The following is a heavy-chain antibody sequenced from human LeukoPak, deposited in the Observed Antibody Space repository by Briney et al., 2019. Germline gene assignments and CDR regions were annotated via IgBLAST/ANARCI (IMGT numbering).Heavy chain of an antibody. CDR2: IIPIFGTA. CDR1: GGTFSSYA. CDR3: ARAIVSITIFGVVTGFDP. Sequence: SVKLSCKASGGTFSSYAISWVRQAPGQGLEWMGGIIPIFGTANYAQKFQGRVTITTDESTSTAYMELSSLRSEDTAVYYCARAIVSITIFGVVTGFDPWGQGTLVTVSS. D-gene: IGHD3-3*01. V-gene: IGHV1-69*05. J-gene: IGHJ5*02.